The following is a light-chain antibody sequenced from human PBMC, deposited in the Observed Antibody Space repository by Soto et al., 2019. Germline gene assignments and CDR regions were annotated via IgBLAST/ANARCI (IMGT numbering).Light chain of an antibody. CDR1: SSNIGSYP. Sequence: QSVLTQPPSASGTPGQRVTISCSGSSSNIGSYPVNWYQQFPGTAPKVLIYSDNRRPSGVPDRFSGSQSGTSAALAIKGLQSEDEADYYCATCDDSLNSFFGGGTKLTVL. V-gene: IGLV1-44*01. CDR3: ATCDDSLNSF. J-gene: IGLJ2*01. CDR2: SDN.